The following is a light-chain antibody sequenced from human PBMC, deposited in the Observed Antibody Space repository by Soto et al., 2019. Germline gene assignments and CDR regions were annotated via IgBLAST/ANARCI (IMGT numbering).Light chain of an antibody. Sequence: QSALTQPASVSGSPGQSITISCSGTRSDIGSYNYVAWYQQFPGKTPKILIYGVSNRPSGVSSRFSGSKSGNTASLTISGLQAEDEADYYCISYTGSSTSYVFXSGTNLTVL. CDR3: ISYTGSSTSYV. J-gene: IGLJ1*01. CDR2: GVS. CDR1: RSDIGSYNY. V-gene: IGLV2-14*01.